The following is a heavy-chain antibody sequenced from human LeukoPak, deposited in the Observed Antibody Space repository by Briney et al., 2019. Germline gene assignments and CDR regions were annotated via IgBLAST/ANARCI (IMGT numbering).Heavy chain of an antibody. CDR2: IYYSGST. J-gene: IGHJ6*04. CDR3: ARAIRMVRGVIPFYYGMDV. Sequence: SETLSLTCTVSGGSVSSGSYYWTWIRQPPGKGLEWIGYIYYSGSTNYNPSFKSRVIISVDTSKDQFSLKLSSVTAADTAVYYCARAIRMVRGVIPFYYGMDVWGKGTTVTVSS. V-gene: IGHV4-61*01. CDR1: GGSVSSGSYY. D-gene: IGHD3-10*01.